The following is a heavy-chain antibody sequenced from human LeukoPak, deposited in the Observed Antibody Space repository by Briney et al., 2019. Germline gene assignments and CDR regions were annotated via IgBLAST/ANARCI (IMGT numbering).Heavy chain of an antibody. CDR2: IKQDGSEK. Sequence: GGSLRLSCAASGFTFRSYWMSWVRQAPGKGLEWVANIKQDGSEKYYVDSVKGRFTISRDNAKNSLYLQMNSLRAEDTAVYYCARVLGDGYNHYYFDYWGQGTLVTVSS. J-gene: IGHJ4*02. V-gene: IGHV3-7*01. CDR3: ARVLGDGYNHYYFDY. CDR1: GFTFRSYW. D-gene: IGHD5-24*01.